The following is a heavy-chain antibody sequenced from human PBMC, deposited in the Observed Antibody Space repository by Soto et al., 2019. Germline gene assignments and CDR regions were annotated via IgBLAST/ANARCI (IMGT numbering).Heavy chain of an antibody. D-gene: IGHD2-15*01. Sequence: PSETLSLTXAVYGGSFSGYYWSWIRQPPGKGLEWIGEINHSGSTNYNPSLKSRVTISVDTSKNQFSLKLSSVTAADTAVYYCARGSNIVVVVAATHSQNNWFDPWGQGTLVTVSS. V-gene: IGHV4-34*01. CDR1: GGSFSGYY. CDR3: ARGSNIVVVVAATHSQNNWFDP. CDR2: INHSGST. J-gene: IGHJ5*02.